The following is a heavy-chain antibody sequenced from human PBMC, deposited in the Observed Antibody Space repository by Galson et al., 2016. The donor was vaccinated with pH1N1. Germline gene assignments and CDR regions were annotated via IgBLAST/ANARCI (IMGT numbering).Heavy chain of an antibody. Sequence: CAISGDSVSSNSAVWNWIRQSPSRGLEWLGRTYYRSKWFYNYAVSVQGRITINPDTSKNQFSLQLNSVTPEDTAVYYCARHSPGRAVGVFDCWGQGTLVTVSS. CDR1: GDSVSSNSAV. D-gene: IGHD6-19*01. CDR3: ARHSPGRAVGVFDC. V-gene: IGHV6-1*01. CDR2: TYYRSKWFY. J-gene: IGHJ4*02.